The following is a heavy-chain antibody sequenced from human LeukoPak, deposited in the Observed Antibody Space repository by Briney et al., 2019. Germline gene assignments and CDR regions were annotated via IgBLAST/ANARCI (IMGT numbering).Heavy chain of an antibody. CDR2: IYHSGST. V-gene: IGHV4-4*02. Sequence: SGTLSLTCAVSGGSISSSNWWSGFRRPPGKGLEWIGEIYHSGSTNYNPSLKSRVTISVDKSKNQFSLKLSSVTAADTAVYYCARDPIMTGYYGDAFDIWGQGTMVTVSS. J-gene: IGHJ3*02. D-gene: IGHD3-9*01. CDR1: GGSISSSNW. CDR3: ARDPIMTGYYGDAFDI.